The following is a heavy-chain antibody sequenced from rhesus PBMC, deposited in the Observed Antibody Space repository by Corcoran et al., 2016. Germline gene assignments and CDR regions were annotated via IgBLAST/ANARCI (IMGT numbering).Heavy chain of an antibody. CDR2: IYGSGGGT. CDR3: ARSKGVTLFDY. V-gene: IGHV4-106*01. D-gene: IGHD4-23*01. J-gene: IGHJ4*01. CDR1: GGSISDDYY. Sequence: QLQLQESGPGLVKPSETLSLTCAVSGGSISDDYYWSWICQPPGKGLELIVFIYGSGGGTNSNTSLKNRVTISIETAKNPFSRKLSSVTAADTAVYYCARSKGVTLFDYWGQGVLVTVSS.